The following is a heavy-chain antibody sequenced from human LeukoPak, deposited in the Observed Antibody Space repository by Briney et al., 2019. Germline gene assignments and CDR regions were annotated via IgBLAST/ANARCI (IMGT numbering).Heavy chain of an antibody. V-gene: IGHV4-4*02. CDR2: IYHSGST. CDR3: ARDQRYGSGSYPYYYYGMDV. J-gene: IGHJ6*02. CDR1: GGSISSSNW. D-gene: IGHD3-10*01. Sequence: SETLSLTCAVSGGSISSSNWWSWVRQPPGKGLEWIGEIYHSGSTNYNPSLKSRVTISVDKSKNQFSLKLSSVTAADTAVYYCARDQRYGSGSYPYYYYGMDVWGQGTTVTVSS.